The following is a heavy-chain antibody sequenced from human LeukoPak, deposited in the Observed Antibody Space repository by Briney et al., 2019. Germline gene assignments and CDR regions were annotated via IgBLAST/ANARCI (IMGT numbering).Heavy chain of an antibody. CDR3: AREGDYDSSGSSTPYFDY. CDR1: SGSISSYY. Sequence: SETLPHTCTVSSGSISSYYWSWIRQPPGKGLEWIGYIYYSGSTNYNPSLKSRVTISVDTSKNQFSLKLSSVTAADTAVYYCAREGDYDSSGSSTPYFDYWRERTLDTVSS. D-gene: IGHD3-22*01. CDR2: IYYSGST. J-gene: IGHJ4*02. V-gene: IGHV4-59*01.